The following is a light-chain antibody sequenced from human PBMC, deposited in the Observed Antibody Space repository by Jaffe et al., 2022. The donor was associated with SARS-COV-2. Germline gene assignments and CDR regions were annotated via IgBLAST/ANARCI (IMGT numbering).Light chain of an antibody. J-gene: IGLJ3*02. Sequence: QAGLTQPPSVSKGLRQTATLTCTGNSNNVGNQGAAWLQQQQGHPPKLLSYRSNNRPSGISERFSASRSGNTASLTIAGLQPEDEADYYCSAWDSSLSVWVFGGGTKLTVL. CDR1: SNNVGNQG. CDR3: SAWDSSLSVWV. V-gene: IGLV10-54*04. CDR2: RSN.